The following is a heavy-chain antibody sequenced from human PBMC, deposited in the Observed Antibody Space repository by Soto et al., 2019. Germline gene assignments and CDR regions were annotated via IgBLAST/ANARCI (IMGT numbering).Heavy chain of an antibody. D-gene: IGHD1-26*01. CDR1: GGSISSGGYY. CDR2: IYYSGST. V-gene: IGHV4-31*03. Sequence: SETLSLTCTVSGGSISSGGYYWSWIRQHPGKGLEWIGYIYYSGSTYYNPSLKSRVTISVDTSKNQFSLKLSSVTAADTAVYYCARSYNGDWFDPWGQGTLVTVSS. J-gene: IGHJ5*02. CDR3: ARSYNGDWFDP.